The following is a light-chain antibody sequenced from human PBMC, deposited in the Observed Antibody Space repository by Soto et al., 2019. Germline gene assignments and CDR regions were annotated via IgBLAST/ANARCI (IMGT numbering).Light chain of an antibody. CDR1: SSNIGSNY. V-gene: IGLV1-47*01. J-gene: IGLJ2*01. CDR2: RNN. CDR3: AAWDDSLSGLV. Sequence: QAVVTQPPSASGTPGQRVTISCSESSSNIGSNYVYWYQQIPGTAPRLLIYRNNQRPSGVPDQFSGSKSGTSASLAISGLRSEDEADYYCAAWDDSLSGLVFGGGTKLTVL.